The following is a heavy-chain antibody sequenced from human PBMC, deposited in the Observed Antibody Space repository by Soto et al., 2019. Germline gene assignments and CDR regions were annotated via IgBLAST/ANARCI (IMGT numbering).Heavy chain of an antibody. V-gene: IGHV4-30-4*01. CDR1: GDSFTSDDYY. CDR3: ARSHDWRAYVFDC. D-gene: IGHD3-9*01. Sequence: TLSLTCTVSGDSFTSDDYYWSCIRPPPGKGLEWSRSISSSGTTSLNPHLKSRVHFSLNTSQKKFSLKLTSGTAADKAVYYCARSHDWRAYVFDCWGQVTLVSVS. J-gene: IGHJ4*02. CDR2: ISSSGTT.